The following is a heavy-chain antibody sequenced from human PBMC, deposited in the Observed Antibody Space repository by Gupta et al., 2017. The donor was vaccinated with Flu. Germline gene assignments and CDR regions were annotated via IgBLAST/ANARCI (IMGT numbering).Heavy chain of an antibody. Sequence: QDQLVQSGGEVKKPGASAKVSCPAIDYTFSHYGVTWVRPAPGQGLEWMGWISPYNGDTKYINKLQGRVTLTTDTSTSTVYLELRSLTSDDTAIYYCARSSISATTRHPFDVWGQGTMVTVSS. CDR2: ISPYNGDT. CDR3: ARSSISATTRHPFDV. CDR1: DYTFSHYG. J-gene: IGHJ3*01. D-gene: IGHD1-20*01. V-gene: IGHV1-18*01.